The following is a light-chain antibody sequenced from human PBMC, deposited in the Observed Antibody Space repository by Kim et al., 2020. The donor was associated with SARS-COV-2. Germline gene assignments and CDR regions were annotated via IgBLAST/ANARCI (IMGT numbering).Light chain of an antibody. CDR2: DVN. Sequence: QSVTTSYTGTSSDVGAYNSVSWYQQYPGKAPKLIIYDVNKRPSGVPDRFSGSKSGITASLTISGLQTEDEADYYCCSYAGSYTFVVFGGGTKLTVL. CDR3: CSYAGSYTFVV. V-gene: IGLV2-11*01. J-gene: IGLJ2*01. CDR1: SSDVGAYNS.